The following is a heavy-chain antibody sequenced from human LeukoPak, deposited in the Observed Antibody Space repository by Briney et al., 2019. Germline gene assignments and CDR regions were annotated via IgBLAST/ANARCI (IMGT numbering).Heavy chain of an antibody. CDR1: GGSISGGGYY. D-gene: IGHD3-3*01. J-gene: IGHJ5*02. V-gene: IGHV4-31*03. CDR3: ARVISSGLLRFSRNWFDP. Sequence: SQTLSLTCTVSGGSISGGGYYWSWIRQHPGKGLEWVGYIYYSGSTYYNPSLKSRVTISVDTSKNQFSLKLSSVTAADTAVYYCARVISSGLLRFSRNWFDPWGQGTLVTVSS. CDR2: IYYSGST.